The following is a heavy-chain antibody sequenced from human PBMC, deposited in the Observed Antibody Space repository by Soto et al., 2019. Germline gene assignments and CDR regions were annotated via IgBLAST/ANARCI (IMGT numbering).Heavy chain of an antibody. CDR3: TNAGWHLGELSFLPDY. CDR2: INSGGSGT. CDR1: GFTFSSCW. V-gene: IGHV3-74*01. D-gene: IGHD3-16*02. J-gene: IGHJ4*02. Sequence: GGSLRLSCAASGFTFSSCWMHWVRQVPGKGLVWVSLINSGGSGTYYADSVKGRFYISRDNSKNTMYLQMNSLRAEDTAVYYCTNAGWHLGELSFLPDYWGQGTLVTVSS.